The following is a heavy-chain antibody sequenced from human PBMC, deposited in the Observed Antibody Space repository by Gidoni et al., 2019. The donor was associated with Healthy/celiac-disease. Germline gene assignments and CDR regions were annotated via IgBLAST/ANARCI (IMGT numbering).Heavy chain of an antibody. V-gene: IGHV1-2*02. CDR1: GYTFTGYY. Sequence: QVQLVQSGAEVKKPGASVKVSCKASGYTFTGYYMHWVRQAPGQGLEWMGWINPNSGGTNYAQQFQGRVTMTRDTSISTAYMELSRLRSDDTAVYYCARGIRFLEWLLYPNWFDPWGQGTLVTVSS. D-gene: IGHD3-3*01. CDR3: ARGIRFLEWLLYPNWFDP. CDR2: INPNSGGT. J-gene: IGHJ5*02.